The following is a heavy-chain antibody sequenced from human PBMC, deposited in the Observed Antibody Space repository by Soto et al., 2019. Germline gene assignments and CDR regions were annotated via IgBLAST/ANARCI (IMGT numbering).Heavy chain of an antibody. Sequence: ASVKFSCKAAGYTFTSYAMHWVRQAPGQMLECMVWINGGNGSTKYXXKVQGRVXXTGDTAASIAXVELSXLRSEDTAVXYCARAYYDSSGYLFAYWPQGTLVPVSS. CDR3: ARAYYDSSGYLFAY. J-gene: IGHJ4*02. D-gene: IGHD3-22*01. CDR1: GYTFTSYA. CDR2: INGGNGST. V-gene: IGHV1-3*01.